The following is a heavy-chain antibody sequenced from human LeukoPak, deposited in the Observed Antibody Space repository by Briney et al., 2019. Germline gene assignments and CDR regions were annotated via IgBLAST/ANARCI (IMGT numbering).Heavy chain of an antibody. CDR3: ANSNATVTGPPRY. D-gene: IGHD4-17*01. Sequence: ASETLSLTCTVSGGSISSSTYYWGWIRQPPGKGLEWIGSMYYSSGNTYYNPSLKSRVTISVDTSKNQFSLKLSSVTAADTAVYYCANSNATVTGPPRYWGQGTLVTVSS. V-gene: IGHV4-39*01. CDR2: MYYSSGNT. CDR1: GGSISSSTYY. J-gene: IGHJ4*02.